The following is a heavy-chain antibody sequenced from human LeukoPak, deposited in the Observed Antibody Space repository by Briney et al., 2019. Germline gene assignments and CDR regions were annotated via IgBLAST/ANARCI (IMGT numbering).Heavy chain of an antibody. D-gene: IGHD3-10*01. J-gene: IGHJ5*02. CDR3: ARIGGDRWFDP. CDR1: GYSISSGYY. Sequence: SETLSLTCAVSGYSISSGYYWGWIRQPPGKGLEWIGSIYHSGSTYYNPSLKSRVTMSVDTSKNQFSLKLSSVTAADTAVYYCARIGGDRWFDPWGQGTLVTVSS. CDR2: IYHSGST. V-gene: IGHV4-38-2*01.